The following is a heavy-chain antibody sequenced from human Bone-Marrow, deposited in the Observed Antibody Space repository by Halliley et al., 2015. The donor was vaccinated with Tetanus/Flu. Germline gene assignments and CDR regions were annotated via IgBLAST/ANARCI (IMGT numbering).Heavy chain of an antibody. J-gene: IGHJ4*02. Sequence: PGRGLEWAATIGTSSSNTYYVDSVKGRFTVSRDNSKNTVYLQMNSLRAEDTAVYYCAKHGGYWGQGTQVTVSS. CDR3: AKHGGY. CDR2: IGTSSSNT. V-gene: IGHV3-23*01. D-gene: IGHD3-16*01.